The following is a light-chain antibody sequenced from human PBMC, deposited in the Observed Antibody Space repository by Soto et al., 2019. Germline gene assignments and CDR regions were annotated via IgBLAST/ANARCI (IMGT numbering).Light chain of an antibody. CDR2: KSN. V-gene: IGLV1-44*01. Sequence: QSVLTQPPSASATPGQRVTISCSGSSSNIGSNTVNWCQQLPGTAPKLLIYKSNQRPSGVPDRFSGSKSGTSASLAISGLQSEDEADYYCAAWDDRLNGRVFGGGTKLTVL. J-gene: IGLJ3*02. CDR1: SSNIGSNT. CDR3: AAWDDRLNGRV.